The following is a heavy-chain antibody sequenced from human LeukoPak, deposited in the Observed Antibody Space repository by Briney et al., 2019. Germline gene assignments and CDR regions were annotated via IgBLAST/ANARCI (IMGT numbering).Heavy chain of an antibody. D-gene: IGHD2-15*01. CDR3: AREWRGRYYYYYMDV. CDR1: GGSISSYY. Sequence: PSETLSLTCTVSGGSISSYYWSWIRQPPGKGLEWIGYIYYSGSTNYNPSLKSRVTISVDTSKKQFSLKLSSVTAADTAVYYCAREWRGRYYYYYMDVWGKGTTVTVSS. J-gene: IGHJ6*03. CDR2: IYYSGST. V-gene: IGHV4-59*01.